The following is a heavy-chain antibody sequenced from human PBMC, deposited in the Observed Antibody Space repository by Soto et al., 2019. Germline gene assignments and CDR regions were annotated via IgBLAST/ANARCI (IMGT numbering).Heavy chain of an antibody. CDR3: ASSDSSGYTDS. V-gene: IGHV4-59*01. Sequence: PSETLSLTCTVSGGSISSYYWSWIRQPPGKGLEWIGYIYYSGSTNYNPSLKSRVTISVDTSKNQFSLKLSSVTAADTAVYYCASSDSSGYTDSWGQGTLVTVSS. CDR2: IYYSGST. J-gene: IGHJ4*02. D-gene: IGHD3-22*01. CDR1: GGSISSYY.